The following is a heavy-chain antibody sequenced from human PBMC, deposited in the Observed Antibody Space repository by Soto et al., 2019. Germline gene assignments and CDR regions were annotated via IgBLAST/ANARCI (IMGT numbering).Heavy chain of an antibody. CDR3: ARDGYYDSSGYRSDFDY. D-gene: IGHD3-22*01. J-gene: IGHJ4*02. Sequence: QVQLVQSGAEVKKPGASVKVSCKASGYTFTSYGISWVRQAPGQGLEWMGWISAYNGNTNYAQKLQGRVTMTTDTSTSTAYMELRSLRSADTAVYYCARDGYYDSSGYRSDFDYWGQGTLVTVSS. V-gene: IGHV1-18*01. CDR2: ISAYNGNT. CDR1: GYTFTSYG.